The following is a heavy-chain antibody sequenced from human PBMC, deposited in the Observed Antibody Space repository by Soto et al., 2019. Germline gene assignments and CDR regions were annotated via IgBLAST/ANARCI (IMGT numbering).Heavy chain of an antibody. J-gene: IGHJ6*02. CDR2: IYSIGST. D-gene: IGHD6-13*01. Sequence: QLQLQESGPGLVKPSETLSLTCTVSGGSISSSSYWGWIRQPPGKGLEWIGSIYSIGSTYYNPSLXSXAXIXXDTSKNQFSLKLSSVTAADTAVYYCRRSSRYSTDVWGQGTTVTVSS. CDR3: RRSSRYSTDV. V-gene: IGHV4-39*01. CDR1: GGSISSSSY.